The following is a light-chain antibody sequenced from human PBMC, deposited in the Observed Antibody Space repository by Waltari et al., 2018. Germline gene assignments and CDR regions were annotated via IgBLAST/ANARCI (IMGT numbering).Light chain of an antibody. CDR3: LQHKSHPYT. CDR1: QGMSNS. Sequence: ASQGMSNSVAWFQQVAGKAPKRLLYSASMLQSGVPSRFSGSGSGAEFTLKISSLQPEDFATYYCLQHKSHPYTFGQGTKLELK. J-gene: IGKJ2*01. CDR2: SAS. V-gene: IGKV1-17*03.